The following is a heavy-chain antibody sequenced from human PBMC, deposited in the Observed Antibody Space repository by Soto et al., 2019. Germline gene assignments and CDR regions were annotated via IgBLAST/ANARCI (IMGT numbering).Heavy chain of an antibody. J-gene: IGHJ4*02. CDR2: IYYTGAT. CDR1: SGSISSGNW. D-gene: IGHD6-25*01. CDR3: ARVFSSGSGWMYYFDF. Sequence: QVQLQESGPGLVESSGTLSLTCEVSSGSISSGNWWSWVRQPPGKGLEWIGEIYYTGATNYNPSLKSRVTMTIDKSKDQFSLNLXSATAADTAVYYCARVFSSGSGWMYYFDFWGQGILVSVSS. V-gene: IGHV4-4*02.